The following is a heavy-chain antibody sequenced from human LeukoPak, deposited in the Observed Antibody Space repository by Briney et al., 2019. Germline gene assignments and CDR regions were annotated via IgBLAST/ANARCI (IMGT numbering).Heavy chain of an antibody. CDR1: GFTFSNAW. CDR3: TTHMPGPDTAMEKRGGGVDY. J-gene: IGHJ4*02. CDR2: IKSKTDGGTT. Sequence: PGGSLRLSCAASGFTFSNAWMSWVRQAPGKGLEWVGRIKSKTDGGTTDYAAPVKGRFTISRDDSKNTLYLQMNSLKTEDTAVYYCTTHMPGPDTAMEKRGGGVDYWGQGTLVTVSS. D-gene: IGHD5-18*01. V-gene: IGHV3-15*01.